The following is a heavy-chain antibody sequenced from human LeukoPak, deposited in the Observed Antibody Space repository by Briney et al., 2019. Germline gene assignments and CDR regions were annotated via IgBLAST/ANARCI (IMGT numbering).Heavy chain of an antibody. CDR3: ARYYYYDSNAFDI. V-gene: IGHV4-38-2*02. CDR2: IYHSGST. Sequence: SETLSLICTVSGYSISSGYYWGWIRQPPGNGLEWIGSIYHSGSTYYNPSPKSRVTISVDTSKNQFSLKLSSVTDADTAVSYCARYYYYDSNAFDIWGQGTMVTVSS. CDR1: GYSISSGYY. D-gene: IGHD3-22*01. J-gene: IGHJ3*02.